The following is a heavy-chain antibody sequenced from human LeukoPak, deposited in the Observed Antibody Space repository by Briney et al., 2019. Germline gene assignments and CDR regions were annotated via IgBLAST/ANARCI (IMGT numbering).Heavy chain of an antibody. CDR1: GGSSSGYY. D-gene: IGHD3-9*01. V-gene: IGHV4-34*09. J-gene: IGHJ4*02. CDR3: ARGRTYYDILTGYQPSYFDY. CDR2: INHSGST. Sequence: SETLSLTCAVYGGSSSGYYWSWIRQPPGKGLEWIGEINHSGSTNYNPSLKSRVTISVDTSKNQFSLKLSSVTAADTAVYYCARGRTYYDILTGYQPSYFDYWGQGTLVTVSS.